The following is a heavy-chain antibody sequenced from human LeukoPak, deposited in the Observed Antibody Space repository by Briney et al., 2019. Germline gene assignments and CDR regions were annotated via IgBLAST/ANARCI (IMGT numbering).Heavy chain of an antibody. Sequence: PGGSLRLSCAASGFTFSSYAMSWVRQAPGKGLEWVSAISGSGGSTYYADSVKGRFTISRDNSKNTLYLQMNSLRAEDTAVYYCAKGGGSGSYYIRPFKDYYYYMDVWGKGTTVTVSS. CDR2: ISGSGGST. CDR3: AKGGGSGSYYIRPFKDYYYYMDV. D-gene: IGHD3-10*01. J-gene: IGHJ6*03. CDR1: GFTFSSYA. V-gene: IGHV3-23*01.